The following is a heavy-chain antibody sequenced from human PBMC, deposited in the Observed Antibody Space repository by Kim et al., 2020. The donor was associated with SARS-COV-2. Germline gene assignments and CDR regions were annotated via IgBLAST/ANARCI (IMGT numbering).Heavy chain of an antibody. Sequence: GGSLRLSCAASGFTVSSYAMSWVRQAPGKGLEWVSAISGSGGSTYYADSVKGRFTISRDNSKNTLYLQMNSLRAEDTAVYYCAKDFGPLRLRGIAADNDYWGQGTLVTVSS. V-gene: IGHV3-23*01. J-gene: IGHJ4*02. CDR2: ISGSGGST. CDR3: AKDFGPLRLRGIAADNDY. CDR1: GFTVSSYA. D-gene: IGHD6-13*01.